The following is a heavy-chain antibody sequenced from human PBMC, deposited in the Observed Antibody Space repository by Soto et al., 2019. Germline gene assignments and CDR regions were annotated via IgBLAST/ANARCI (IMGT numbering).Heavy chain of an antibody. D-gene: IGHD2-2*02. CDR1: GGSISSYS. CDR3: AGGYCSSPSCYTRYYYYYGMDV. CDR2: IYYSGST. J-gene: IGHJ6*02. Sequence: EILSITCTVSGGSISSYSWSWIRQPPGKGRGWIGSIYYSGSTNYNPSLKSRVTISVDTSKTQFSLKLSSVTAADTAVYYCAGGYCSSPSCYTRYYYYYGMDVWGQGTTVTVSS. V-gene: IGHV4-59*01.